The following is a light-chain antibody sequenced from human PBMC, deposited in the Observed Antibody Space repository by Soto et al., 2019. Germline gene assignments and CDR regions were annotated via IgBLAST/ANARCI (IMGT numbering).Light chain of an antibody. CDR2: GDR. J-gene: IGLJ3*02. CDR1: SSDVGYYTF. Sequence: QSALTQPASVSGSPGQSITISCTGTSSDVGYYTFVSWYQQHPSKAPRLMIYGDRDRASGVPDRFSGSKSGNTASLTISGLQAADEADYYCCSYAGSWVFGGGTKLTVL. V-gene: IGLV2-23*01. CDR3: CSYAGSWV.